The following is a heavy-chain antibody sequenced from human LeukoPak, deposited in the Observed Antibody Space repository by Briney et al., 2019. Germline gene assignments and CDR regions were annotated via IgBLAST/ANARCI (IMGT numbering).Heavy chain of an antibody. CDR1: GFTFSSYG. J-gene: IGHJ4*02. V-gene: IGHV3-7*01. D-gene: IGHD3-9*01. Sequence: GGSLRLSCAASGFTFSSYGMHWVRQAPGKGLEWVANIKQDGSEKYYVDSVKGRFTISRDNAKNSLYLQMNSLRAEDTAVYYCARNWFFDYWGQGTLVTVSS. CDR2: IKQDGSEK. CDR3: ARNWFFDY.